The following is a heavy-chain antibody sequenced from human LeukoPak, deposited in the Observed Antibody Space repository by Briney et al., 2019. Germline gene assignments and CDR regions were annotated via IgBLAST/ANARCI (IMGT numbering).Heavy chain of an antibody. CDR3: ARGEPTRRRDGYNWDY. Sequence: GASVKASCKASGYTFTSYGISWVRQAPGQGLEWMGWISAYNGNTNYAQKLQGRVTMTTDTSTSTAYMELTSLRSDDTAVYYCARGEPTRRRDGYNWDYWGQGTLVTVSS. D-gene: IGHD5-24*01. V-gene: IGHV1-18*01. CDR1: GYTFTSYG. J-gene: IGHJ4*02. CDR2: ISAYNGNT.